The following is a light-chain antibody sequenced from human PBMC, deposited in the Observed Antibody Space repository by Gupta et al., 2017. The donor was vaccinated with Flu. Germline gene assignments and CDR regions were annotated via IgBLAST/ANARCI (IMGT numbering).Light chain of an antibody. CDR1: QSVSSF. Sequence: EIVLTQSPATLSLSPGERATLSCRASQSVSSFLAWYQQRPGQAPRLVIYDASKRATGTPARLGGSGSGTDFTLTISSREPEDLAVYVCQRRNNGPTTLDGGTKVRSN. CDR3: QRRNNGPTT. V-gene: IGKV3-11*01. CDR2: DAS. J-gene: IGKJ4*01.